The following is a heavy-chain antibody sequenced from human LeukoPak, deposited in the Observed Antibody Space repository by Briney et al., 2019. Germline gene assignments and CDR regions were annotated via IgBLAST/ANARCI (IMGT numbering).Heavy chain of an antibody. Sequence: GGSLRLSCTASGFTFGDYSMSWVRQAPGKGLAWVGVIRSKAYGGTTEYAASVKGRFTISRDDSKSIAYLQMNSPRTEDTAMYYCTRVSLVSGWHLTVFDYWGQGTLVTVSS. CDR1: GFTFGDYS. J-gene: IGHJ4*02. CDR3: TRVSLVSGWHLTVFDY. V-gene: IGHV3-49*04. D-gene: IGHD6-19*01. CDR2: IRSKAYGGTT.